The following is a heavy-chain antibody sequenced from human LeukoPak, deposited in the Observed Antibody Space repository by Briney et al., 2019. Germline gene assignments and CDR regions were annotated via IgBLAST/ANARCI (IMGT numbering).Heavy chain of an antibody. CDR3: ARAEVTIFGVPDAFDI. CDR2: IIPIFGTA. CDR1: GGTFSSYA. J-gene: IGHJ3*02. Sequence: SVKVSCKASGGTFSSYAISWVRRAPGQGLEWMGGIIPIFGTANYAQKFQGRVTITTDESTSTAYMELSSLRSEDTAVYYCARAEVTIFGVPDAFDIWGQGTMVTVSS. V-gene: IGHV1-69*05. D-gene: IGHD3-3*01.